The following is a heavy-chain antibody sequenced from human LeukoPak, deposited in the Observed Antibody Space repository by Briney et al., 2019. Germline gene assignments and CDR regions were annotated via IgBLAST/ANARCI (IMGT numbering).Heavy chain of an antibody. D-gene: IGHD6-13*01. Sequence: ASVKVSCKASGYTFTGSYVHWVRQAPGQGLEWMGWISPDSGDTNYAQKFQGRVTMTSDTSISTAYMELTNLRSDDTAVYYCARVPLPAAAGPFDYWGQGTPVTVSS. CDR3: ARVPLPAAAGPFDY. CDR1: GYTFTGSY. J-gene: IGHJ4*02. CDR2: ISPDSGDT. V-gene: IGHV1-2*02.